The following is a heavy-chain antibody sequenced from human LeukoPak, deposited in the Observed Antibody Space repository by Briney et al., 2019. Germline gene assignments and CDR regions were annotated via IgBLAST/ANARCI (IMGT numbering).Heavy chain of an antibody. D-gene: IGHD4-17*01. V-gene: IGHV1-2*02. CDR2: TNPNNGGT. CDR1: GYNFTAYY. Sequence: ASVKVSCKASGYNFTAYYMHWVRQAPGQGLEWVGWTNPNNGGTNFAQKFQGRATMTRDTSISTAYMELSRVISDDTAVYFCARDIDYGLSYYFDYWGQGTQVTISS. CDR3: ARDIDYGLSYYFDY. J-gene: IGHJ4*02.